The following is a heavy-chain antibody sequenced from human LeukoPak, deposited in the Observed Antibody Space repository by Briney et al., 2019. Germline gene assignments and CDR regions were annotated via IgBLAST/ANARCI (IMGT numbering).Heavy chain of an antibody. CDR3: AREWYTSGWADAFDI. Sequence: GASVKVSCEASGYTFTNHYLHWVRQAPGQGLEWMGIINPSGGSTSYPQKFQGRVTMTRDTSTSTFYMELSSLRSDDTAVYYCAREWYTSGWADAFDIWGQGTLVTVSS. CDR2: INPSGGST. D-gene: IGHD6-19*01. J-gene: IGHJ3*02. V-gene: IGHV1-46*01. CDR1: GYTFTNHY.